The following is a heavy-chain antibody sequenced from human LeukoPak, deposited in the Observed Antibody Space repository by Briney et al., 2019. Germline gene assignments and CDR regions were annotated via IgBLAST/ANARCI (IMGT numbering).Heavy chain of an antibody. CDR3: ARAHGDILIGYYFNY. V-gene: IGHV1-3*01. Sequence: ASVKVSCKASGYTFTSYAMHWVRQAPGQRLEWMGWINAGNGNTKYSQKFQGRVTITRDTSASTAYMELSSLRSEDTAVYYCARAHGDILIGYYFNYWGQGALVTVSS. J-gene: IGHJ4*02. CDR1: GYTFTSYA. D-gene: IGHD3-9*01. CDR2: INAGNGNT.